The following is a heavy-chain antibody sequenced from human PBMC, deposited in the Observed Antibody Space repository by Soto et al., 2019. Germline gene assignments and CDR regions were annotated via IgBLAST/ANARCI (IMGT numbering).Heavy chain of an antibody. V-gene: IGHV3-53*01. J-gene: IGHJ4*02. CDR3: ARGFYSGYEMYYFDY. CDR2: IYSGGST. Sequence: GGSLRLCCAASGFTVSSNYMSWVRQAPGKGLEWVSVIYSGGSTYYADSVKGRFTISRDNSKNTLYLQMNSLRAEDTAVYYCARGFYSGYEMYYFDYWGQGTLVTVSS. D-gene: IGHD5-12*01. CDR1: GFTVSSNY.